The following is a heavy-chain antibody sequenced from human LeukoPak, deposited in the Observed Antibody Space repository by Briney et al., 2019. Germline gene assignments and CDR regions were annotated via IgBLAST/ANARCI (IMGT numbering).Heavy chain of an antibody. D-gene: IGHD6-19*01. CDR2: ISSSSIDI. CDR3: ARDYGGWVGIQKGVWFDT. J-gene: IGHJ5*02. CDR1: GFTFSSYG. Sequence: GGSLRLSCEASGFTFSSYGLNWVRQAPGKGLEWVSSISSSSIDIYYADSVKGRFTVSRDNAKNSLFLQMNSLRAEDTAVYYCARDYGGWVGIQKGVWFDTWGQGTLVTVSS. V-gene: IGHV3-21*01.